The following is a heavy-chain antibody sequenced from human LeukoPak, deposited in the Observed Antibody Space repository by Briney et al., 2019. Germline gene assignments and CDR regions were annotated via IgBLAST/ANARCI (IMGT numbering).Heavy chain of an antibody. J-gene: IGHJ4*02. Sequence: SETLSLTXTVSGGSISGSYWSWIRQPPGKGMEWIAYMYNSGSTNYNPSLKSRVTISIDTSKNQFSLKLSSLTAADTAIYYCARGIESYGDYGYWGQGILVTVSS. CDR1: GGSISGSY. CDR3: ARGIESYGDYGY. D-gene: IGHD4-17*01. V-gene: IGHV4-59*01. CDR2: MYNSGST.